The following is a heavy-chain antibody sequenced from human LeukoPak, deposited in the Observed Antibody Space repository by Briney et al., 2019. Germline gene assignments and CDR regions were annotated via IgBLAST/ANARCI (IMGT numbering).Heavy chain of an antibody. CDR2: ISGSGGST. CDR1: GFTFSSYA. Sequence: GGSLRLSCAASGFTFSSYAMSWVRQAPGKGLEWVSAISGSGGSTSYAQKFQGRVTMTRDTSTSTVYMELSSLRSEDTAVYYSAREAQLLWFGELLPQTYYFDYWGQGTLVTVSS. V-gene: IGHV3-23*01. J-gene: IGHJ4*02. D-gene: IGHD3-10*01. CDR3: AREAQLLWFGELLPQTYYFDY.